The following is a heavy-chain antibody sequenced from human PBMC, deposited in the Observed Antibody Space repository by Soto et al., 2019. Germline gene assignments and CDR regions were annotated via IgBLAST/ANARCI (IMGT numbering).Heavy chain of an antibody. V-gene: IGHV1-2*02. CDR2: VHPNSGGT. CDR3: AKELQRGIDD. J-gene: IGHJ6*02. D-gene: IGHD4-4*01. Sequence: QVHLVQSGAEVKQPGASVKVSCKASGYTFSVYHMHWVRQAPGQGLEWMGWVHPNSGGTNYAQSFEGRVTMTRDTSINTAYMELSRLTSDDTAVYYCAKELQRGIDDWGQGTTISVSS. CDR1: GYTFSVYH.